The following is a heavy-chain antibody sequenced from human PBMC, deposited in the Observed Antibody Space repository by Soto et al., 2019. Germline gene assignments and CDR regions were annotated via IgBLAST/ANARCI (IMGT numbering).Heavy chain of an antibody. D-gene: IGHD2-2*01. CDR3: ARDLKYQLLSYAFDI. CDR1: GYTFTSYG. CDR2: INPNSGGT. V-gene: IGHV1-2*04. J-gene: IGHJ3*02. Sequence: ASVKVSCKASGYTFTSYGISCVRQAPGQGLEWMGWINPNSGGTNYAQKLQGWVTMTRDTSISTAYMELSRLRSDDTAVYYCARDLKYQLLSYAFDIWGQGTMVTVSS.